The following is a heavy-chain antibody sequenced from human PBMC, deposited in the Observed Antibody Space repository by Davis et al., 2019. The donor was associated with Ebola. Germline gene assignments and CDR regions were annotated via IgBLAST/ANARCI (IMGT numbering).Heavy chain of an antibody. J-gene: IGHJ2*01. CDR3: ARGGLVVPAAFRYFDL. V-gene: IGHV1-2*02. Sequence: ASVKVSCKASGYTFTGYYMHWVRQAPGQGLEWMGWINPNSGGTNYAQKFQGRVTMTRDTSISTAYMELSRLRSDDTAVYYCARGGLVVPAAFRYFDLWGRGTLVTVSS. CDR2: INPNSGGT. CDR1: GYTFTGYY. D-gene: IGHD2-2*01.